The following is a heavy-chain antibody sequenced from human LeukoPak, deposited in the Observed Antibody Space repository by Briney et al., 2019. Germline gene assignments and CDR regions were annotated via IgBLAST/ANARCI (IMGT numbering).Heavy chain of an antibody. CDR3: ARADPYNSSSWYGWFDP. CDR2: INPHSGGT. V-gene: IGHV1-2*02. Sequence: ASVKVSCKTSGYMFTTYYPHWVRQAPGQGLEWMGWINPHSGGTNYAQKFQGRVTMTRDTSISTAYMELSRLRSDDTAVYYCARADPYNSSSWYGWFDPWGQGTLVTVSS. D-gene: IGHD6-13*01. CDR1: GYMFTTYY. J-gene: IGHJ5*02.